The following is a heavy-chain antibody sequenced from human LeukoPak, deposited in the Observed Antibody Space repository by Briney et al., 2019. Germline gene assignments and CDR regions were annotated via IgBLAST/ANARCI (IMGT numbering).Heavy chain of an antibody. J-gene: IGHJ4*02. D-gene: IGHD2-2*01. CDR3: AREIVVPAANSGLDY. CDR1: GFTFSSYA. CDR2: ISYDGSNK. Sequence: GRSLRLSCAASGFTFSSYAMHWVRQAPGKGLEWVAVISYDGSNKYHADSVKGRFTISRDNSKNTLYLQMNSLRAEDTAVYYCAREIVVPAANSGLDYWGQGTLVTVSS. V-gene: IGHV3-30*04.